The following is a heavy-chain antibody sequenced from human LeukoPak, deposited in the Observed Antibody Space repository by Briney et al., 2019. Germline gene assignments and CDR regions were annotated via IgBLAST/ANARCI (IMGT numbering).Heavy chain of an antibody. Sequence: SETLSLTCTVSGGSISSYYWSWIRQPAGKGLEWIGRIYTSGSTNYNPSLKSRVTMSVDTSKNQFSLKLSSVTAADTAVYYCARDSPRGLPAAGTYWGQGTLVTVSS. CDR2: IYTSGST. J-gene: IGHJ4*02. CDR1: GGSISSYY. CDR3: ARDSPRGLPAAGTY. V-gene: IGHV4-4*07. D-gene: IGHD6-13*01.